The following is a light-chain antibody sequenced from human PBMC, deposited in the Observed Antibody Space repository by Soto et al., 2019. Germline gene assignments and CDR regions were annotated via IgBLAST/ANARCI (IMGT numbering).Light chain of an antibody. CDR1: SSDGGGYKS. Sequence: SVLTQPASVSGSPGQSITISCTGTSSDGGGYKSVSWYQQHPGKAPKLMIYAVSTRPPGVPNRFSGSKSGKTASLTIYGLQAEDEADYYCSSDTSSSIDVVGAVTKVTVL. V-gene: IGLV2-14*01. CDR3: SSDTSSSIDV. J-gene: IGLJ1*01. CDR2: AVS.